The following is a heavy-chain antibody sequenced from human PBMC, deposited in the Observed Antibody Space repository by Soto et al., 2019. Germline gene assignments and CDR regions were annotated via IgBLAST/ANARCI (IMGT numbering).Heavy chain of an antibody. V-gene: IGHV2-5*01. CDR3: EHRRLGDTIADYNGLDV. CDR1: GFSLSTTGEG. CDR2: VHWNDDK. D-gene: IGHD3-3*01. J-gene: IGHJ6*02. Sequence: QITLKEAGPTLVKPTQTLTLTCTFSGFSLSTTGEGVFWIRQPPGKAPEWLALVHWNDDKRYSPSMRPRLTIRKDTSRNQVVLSLTNLDPVDTGTYYCEHRRLGDTIADYNGLDVWGQGPTVIVSS.